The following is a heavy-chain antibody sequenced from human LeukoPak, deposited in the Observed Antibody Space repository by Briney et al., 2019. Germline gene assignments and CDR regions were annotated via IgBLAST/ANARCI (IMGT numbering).Heavy chain of an antibody. J-gene: IGHJ6*02. Sequence: SQTLSLTCAVSGDSVSSNSAAWNWIRQSPSRGLEWLGRTYYRSKWYNDYAVSVKSRITINPDTSKNQFSLQLNSVTPEDTAVYYSARDQGPYSSGWYVYYGMDVWGQGTTVTVSS. CDR2: TYYRSKWYN. CDR1: GDSVSSNSAA. V-gene: IGHV6-1*01. D-gene: IGHD6-19*01. CDR3: ARDQGPYSSGWYVYYGMDV.